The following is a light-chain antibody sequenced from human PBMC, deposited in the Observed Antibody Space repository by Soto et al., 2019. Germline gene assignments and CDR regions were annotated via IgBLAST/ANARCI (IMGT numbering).Light chain of an antibody. J-gene: IGKJ1*01. CDR1: HSVGSL. V-gene: IGKV3-11*01. CDR3: QQRSSWPWT. CDR2: FAS. Sequence: EIVLTQSPATLSLSPGDRATLSCRASHSVGSLLAWYQQKPGQAPRLLIYFASNRATSIPDRFGGSGSGTDFTLTIDSLEPEDFALFYCQQRSSWPWTFGQGTRVEIK.